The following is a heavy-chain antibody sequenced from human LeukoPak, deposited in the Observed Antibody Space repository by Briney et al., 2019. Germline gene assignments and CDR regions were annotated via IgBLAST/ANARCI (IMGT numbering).Heavy chain of an antibody. J-gene: IGHJ4*02. CDR3: ARGGYCSGGSCYSLDY. CDR1: GYTFTGYY. Sequence: ASVKVSCRASGYTFTGYYMHWVRQAPGQGLEWMGWINPNSGGTNYAQKFQGRVTMTRDTSISTAYMELSRLRSDDTAVYYCARGGYCSGGSCYSLDYWGQGTLVTVSS. D-gene: IGHD2-15*01. CDR2: INPNSGGT. V-gene: IGHV1-2*02.